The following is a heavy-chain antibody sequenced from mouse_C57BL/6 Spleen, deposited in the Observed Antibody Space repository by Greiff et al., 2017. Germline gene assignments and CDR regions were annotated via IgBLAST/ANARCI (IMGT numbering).Heavy chain of an antibody. D-gene: IGHD2-5*01. CDR1: GFSLTSYG. CDR3: AKRDYSNYDYYAMDY. Sequence: VKLQESGPGLVQPSQSLSITCTVSGFSLTSYGVHWVRQSPGKGLEWLGVIWRGGSTDYNAAFMSRLSITKDNSKSQVFFKMNSLQADDTAIYYCAKRDYSNYDYYAMDYWGQGTSVTVSS. CDR2: IWRGGST. V-gene: IGHV2-5*01. J-gene: IGHJ4*01.